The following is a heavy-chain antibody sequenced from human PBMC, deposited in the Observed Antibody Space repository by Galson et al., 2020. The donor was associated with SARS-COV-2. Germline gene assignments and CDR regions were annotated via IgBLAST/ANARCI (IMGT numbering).Heavy chain of an antibody. CDR1: GGSIRSYY. J-gene: IGHJ3*02. CDR2: VYYTGTT. Sequence: SETLSLTCTVSGGSIRSYYWSWIRQSPGKGLEWIGYVYYTGTTKYNPSLESRVTMSVDTSKDQFSLKLKSVTAADTAVYFCAREEYYYETTGAPSIAFDIWGQGKMVTVSS. D-gene: IGHD3-22*01. V-gene: IGHV4-59*01. CDR3: AREEYYYETTGAPSIAFDI.